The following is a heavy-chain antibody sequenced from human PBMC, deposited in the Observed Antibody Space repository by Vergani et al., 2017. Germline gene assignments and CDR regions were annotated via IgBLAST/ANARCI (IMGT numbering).Heavy chain of an antibody. D-gene: IGHD5-18*01. CDR3: TRGYKYGYD. J-gene: IGHJ4*02. CDR1: GFTFSSYA. Sequence: EVQLLESGGGLVQPGGSLRLSCAASGFTFSSYAMSWVRQAPGKGLEWISLIRTSENGGTSHYAASVAGRFSISRDDSKSVAYLQMDDLKTDDTATYYCTRGYKYGYDWGQGTLVTVSS. CDR2: IRTSENGGTS. V-gene: IGHV3-49*04.